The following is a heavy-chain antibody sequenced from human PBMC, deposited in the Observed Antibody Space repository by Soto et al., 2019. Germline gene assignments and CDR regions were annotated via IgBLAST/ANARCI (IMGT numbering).Heavy chain of an antibody. Sequence: KAAETLSLTCSVSGGSISSGDYYWTCMRQSPGKGLEWIGYIYYSGSTYYNPSLKSRSTISIDTSKNQFFLDVDSVTAADTAVYYCARLYTGYEAFDYWGQGTLVTVSS. CDR1: GGSISSGDYY. CDR2: IYYSGST. D-gene: IGHD5-12*01. V-gene: IGHV4-30-4*01. J-gene: IGHJ4*02. CDR3: ARLYTGYEAFDY.